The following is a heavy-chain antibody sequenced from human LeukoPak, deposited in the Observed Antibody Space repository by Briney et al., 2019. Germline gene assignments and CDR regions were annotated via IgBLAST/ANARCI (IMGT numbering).Heavy chain of an antibody. V-gene: IGHV3-7*04. CDR2: IKQDGSKK. J-gene: IGHJ4*02. CDR3: TRVGYIDEGVDY. CDR1: GFPFSSYW. Sequence: GGSLRLSCVASGFPFSSYWMTWVRQAPGKGLEWVANIKQDGSKKSYVDSVKGRFTISRDNAENSLYLQMNSLRAEDTAIYYCTRVGYIDEGVDYWGQGTLVTVSS. D-gene: IGHD5-24*01.